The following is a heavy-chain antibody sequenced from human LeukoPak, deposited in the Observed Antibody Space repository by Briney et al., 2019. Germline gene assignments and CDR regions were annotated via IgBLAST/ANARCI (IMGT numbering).Heavy chain of an antibody. CDR1: GFTFSSYS. J-gene: IGHJ4*02. Sequence: PGGSLRLSCAASGFTFSSYSMNWVRQAPGKGLEWVSSISSSSSYIYYADSVKGRFTISRDNAKNSLYLQMNSLRAEDTAVYYCARRDGWSLPSFDYWGQGTLVTVSS. V-gene: IGHV3-21*01. D-gene: IGHD2-21*02. CDR3: ARRDGWSLPSFDY. CDR2: ISSSSSYI.